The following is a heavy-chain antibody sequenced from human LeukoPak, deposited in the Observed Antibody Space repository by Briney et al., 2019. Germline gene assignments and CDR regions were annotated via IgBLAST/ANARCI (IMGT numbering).Heavy chain of an antibody. CDR1: GYTLTAYY. CDR2: INPNSGGT. D-gene: IGHD3-22*01. V-gene: IGHV1-2*06. Sequence: ASVKVPCKASGYTLTAYYLHWVRQAPGQGLEWMGRINPNSGGTTYAQKFQGRVTMTRDTSIGTAYMELSSLRFDDTALYYCARPYYESSGLYVDAFDIWGQGTMVTVSS. CDR3: ARPYYESSGLYVDAFDI. J-gene: IGHJ3*02.